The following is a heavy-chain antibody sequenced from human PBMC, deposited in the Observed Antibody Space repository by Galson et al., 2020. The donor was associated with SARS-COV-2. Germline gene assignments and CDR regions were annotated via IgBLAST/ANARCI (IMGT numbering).Heavy chain of an antibody. V-gene: IGHV3-9*01. CDR3: ATLGATTAYYYGMDV. D-gene: IGHD1-26*01. Sequence: SLKISCAASGFTFDDYAMHWVRQAPGKGLEWVSGISWNSGSIGYADSVKGRFTISRDNAKNSLYLQMNSLRAEDTALYYCATLGATTAYYYGMDVWGQGTTVTVSS. CDR2: ISWNSGSI. CDR1: GFTFDDYA. J-gene: IGHJ6*02.